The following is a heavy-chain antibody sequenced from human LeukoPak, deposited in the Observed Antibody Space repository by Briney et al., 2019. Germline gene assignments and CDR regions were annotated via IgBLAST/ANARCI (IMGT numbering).Heavy chain of an antibody. CDR3: ASIPIRATQILHYYYYYMDV. CDR1: GFTFSSYW. J-gene: IGHJ6*03. Sequence: GGSLRLSCAASGFTFSSYWMSWVRQAPGKGLEWVANIKQDGSEKYYVDSVKGRFTISRDNAKNSLYLQMNSLRAEDTAVYYCASIPIRATQILHYYYYYMDVWGKGTTVTVSS. V-gene: IGHV3-7*01. CDR2: IKQDGSEK. D-gene: IGHD2/OR15-2a*01.